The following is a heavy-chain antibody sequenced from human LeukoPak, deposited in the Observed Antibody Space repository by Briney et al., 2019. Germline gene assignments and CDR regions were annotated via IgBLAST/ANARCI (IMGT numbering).Heavy chain of an antibody. CDR2: INHSGST. D-gene: IGHD3-22*01. Sequence: SETLSLTCAVYGGSFSGYYWSWIRQPPGKGLEWIGEINHSGSTNYNPSLKSRVTISVDTSKNQFSLKLSSVTAADTAVYYCARGRSPTYYYDSSGYSSDYWGQGTLVTVSS. CDR3: ARGRSPTYYYDSSGYSSDY. CDR1: GGSFSGYY. J-gene: IGHJ4*02. V-gene: IGHV4-34*01.